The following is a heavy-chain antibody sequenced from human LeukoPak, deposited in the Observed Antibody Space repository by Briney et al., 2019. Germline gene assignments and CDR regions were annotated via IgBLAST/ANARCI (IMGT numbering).Heavy chain of an antibody. V-gene: IGHV3-20*04. J-gene: IGHJ4*02. CDR2: INWNGGST. CDR3: ARSESSGSPD. Sequence: PGGSLRLSCAASGFTFDDYGMSWVPQAPGKGLEWVSGINWNGGSTGYADSVKGRFTISRDNAKNSLYLQMDSLRAEDTALYYCARSESSGSPDWGQGTLVTVSS. CDR1: GFTFDDYG. D-gene: IGHD1-26*01.